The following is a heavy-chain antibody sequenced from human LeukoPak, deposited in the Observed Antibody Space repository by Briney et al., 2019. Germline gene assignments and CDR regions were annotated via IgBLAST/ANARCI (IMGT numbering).Heavy chain of an antibody. D-gene: IGHD6-6*01. V-gene: IGHV3-11*06. CDR1: GFTFSDYY. CDR3: ARGSFSSSSNIDY. CDR2: ISSSSSYT. Sequence: GGSLRLSCAASGFTFSDYYMSWIRQAPGKGLEWVSYISSSSSYTNYADSVKGRFTISRDNAKNSLYLQMNSLRAEDTAVYYCARGSFSSSSNIDYWGQGTLVTVSS. J-gene: IGHJ4*02.